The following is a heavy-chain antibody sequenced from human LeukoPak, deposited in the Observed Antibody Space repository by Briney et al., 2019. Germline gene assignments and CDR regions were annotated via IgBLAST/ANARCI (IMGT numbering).Heavy chain of an antibody. CDR2: ISSGSSTI. D-gene: IGHD3-3*02. J-gene: IGHJ4*02. Sequence: GGSLRLSCTISGYFFPNAWLNWVRQAPGKGLEWVAYISSGSSTIYYADSVKGRFTISRDNAKNSLYLQMNSLRDEDTAVYYCARYYHGTDYWGQGTLVTVSS. CDR1: GYFFPNAW. V-gene: IGHV3-48*02. CDR3: ARYYHGTDY.